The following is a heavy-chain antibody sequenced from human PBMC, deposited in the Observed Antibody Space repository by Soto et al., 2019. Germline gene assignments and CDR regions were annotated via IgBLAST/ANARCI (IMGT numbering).Heavy chain of an antibody. V-gene: IGHV4-39*01. CDR2: VYYSGST. Sequence: QLQLQESGPGLVKPSETLSLTCNVSGGSISSITYYWGWIRQPPGKGLEWLGSVYYSGSTYYNPSLKSRVTISADTSKNQFSLKLSSVTAADTAVYYCASQRLGYCSGGSCYGTGEDNWGQGTLVTVSS. D-gene: IGHD2-15*01. J-gene: IGHJ4*02. CDR1: GGSISSITYY. CDR3: ASQRLGYCSGGSCYGTGEDN.